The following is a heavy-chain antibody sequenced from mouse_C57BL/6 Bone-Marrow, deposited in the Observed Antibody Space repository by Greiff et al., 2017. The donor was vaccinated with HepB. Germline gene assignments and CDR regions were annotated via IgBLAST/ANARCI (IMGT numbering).Heavy chain of an antibody. D-gene: IGHD1-1*01. CDR1: GYTFTSYG. CDR3: ARGGFITTVGATDD. V-gene: IGHV1-81*01. J-gene: IGHJ2*01. CDR2: IYPRSGNT. Sequence: VQLQQSGAELARPGASVKLSCKASGYTFTSYGISWVKQRTGQGLEWIGEIYPRSGNTYYNEKFKGKATLTADKSSSTAYMELRSLTSEDSAVYVCARGGFITTVGATDDWGQGTTLTVSS.